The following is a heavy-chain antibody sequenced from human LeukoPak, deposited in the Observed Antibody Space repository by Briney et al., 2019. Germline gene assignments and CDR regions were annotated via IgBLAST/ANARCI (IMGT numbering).Heavy chain of an antibody. J-gene: IGHJ6*03. CDR2: IYYRGST. CDR1: GGSISSRSYY. V-gene: IGHV4-39*01. Sequence: PSETLSLTCTVSGGSISSRSYYWGWIRQPPGKGLEWIGCIYYRGSTYYNPSLKSRVTISVDTSKNQFSLKLSSVTAADTAVYYCARSVPYYYGSGMSYYMDVWGKGTTVTISS. D-gene: IGHD3-10*01. CDR3: ARSVPYYYGSGMSYYMDV.